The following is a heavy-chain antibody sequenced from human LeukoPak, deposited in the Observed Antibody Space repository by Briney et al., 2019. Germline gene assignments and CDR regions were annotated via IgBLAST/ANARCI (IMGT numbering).Heavy chain of an antibody. Sequence: GGSLRLSCAASAFTFSNYAMQWVRQGPGKGLDWVAVISYDGSNKYYADFVKGRFTISRDNAKNSLYLQMNSLRAEDMALYYCAKSSSGQLWLYNWFDPWGQGTLVTVSS. D-gene: IGHD5-18*01. CDR2: ISYDGSNK. V-gene: IGHV3-30*04. J-gene: IGHJ5*02. CDR3: AKSSSGQLWLYNWFDP. CDR1: AFTFSNYA.